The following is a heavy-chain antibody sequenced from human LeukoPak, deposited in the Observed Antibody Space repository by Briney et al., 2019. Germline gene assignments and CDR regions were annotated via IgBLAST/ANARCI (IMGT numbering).Heavy chain of an antibody. Sequence: IPSQTLSLTCTVSGGSISSGRYYLSWIRPPAGKGLEWIGRIYTGGCTKYNPSLKSRVTISVDTSTKQFSPHLGSLPAAGPAVYYGARVYSRGWYVDYWGQGTLVTVSP. J-gene: IGHJ4*02. CDR1: GGSISSGRYY. D-gene: IGHD6-19*01. V-gene: IGHV4-61*02. CDR2: IYTGGCT. CDR3: ARVYSRGWYVDY.